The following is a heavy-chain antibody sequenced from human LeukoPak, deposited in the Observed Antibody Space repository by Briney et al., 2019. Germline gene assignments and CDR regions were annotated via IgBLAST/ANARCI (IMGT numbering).Heavy chain of an antibody. D-gene: IGHD2-2*01. CDR2: IYHSGST. V-gene: IGHV4-4*02. CDR1: GGSISSSNW. J-gene: IGHJ3*02. Sequence: SETLSLTCAVSGGSISSSNWWSWVRQPPGKGLEWIGEIYHSGSTNYNPSLKSRVTISVDKSKNQFSLKLSSVTAADTAVYYCARDLGYCSSTSCYGDAFDIWGHGTMVTVSS. CDR3: ARDLGYCSSTSCYGDAFDI.